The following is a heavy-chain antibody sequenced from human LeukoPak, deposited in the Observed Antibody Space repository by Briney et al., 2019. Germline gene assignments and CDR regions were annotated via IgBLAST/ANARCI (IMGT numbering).Heavy chain of an antibody. CDR3: ARASVVPAAIGWFDP. V-gene: IGHV3-66*02. D-gene: IGHD2-2*01. CDR1: GFAVSSNY. CDR2: IYSGGST. Sequence: GGSLRLSCAASGFAVSSNYMSWVRQAPGKGLEWGSVIYSGGSTYYADSVKGRFTISRDNSKNTLYLQMNSLRAEDTAVYYCARASVVPAAIGWFDPWGQGTLVTVSS. J-gene: IGHJ5*02.